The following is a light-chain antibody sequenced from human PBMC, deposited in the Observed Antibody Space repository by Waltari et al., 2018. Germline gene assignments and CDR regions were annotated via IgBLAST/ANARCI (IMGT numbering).Light chain of an antibody. J-gene: IGKJ4*01. V-gene: IGKV3D-15*01. Sequence: ETVMTQSPATLSVAPGERATLSCRASQGVGRELAWYQQKPGQAPRLLIYGVSTRATGFPARFSCSGSGAEFTLTISSLQSEDFEVYYCQQYDNWPLTFGGGTKVEIK. CDR1: QGVGRE. CDR3: QQYDNWPLT. CDR2: GVS.